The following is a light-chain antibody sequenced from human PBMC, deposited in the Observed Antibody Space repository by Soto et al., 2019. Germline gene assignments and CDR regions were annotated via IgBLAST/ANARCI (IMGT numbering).Light chain of an antibody. CDR1: SSDVGNYNY. J-gene: IGLJ3*02. Sequence: QSALTQPRSVSGSPGQSVTISCTGTSSDVGNYNYVSWYQQHPGKAPKVMIYDVNKWPSGVPDRFSGSKSGNTASLTISGLQAEDEADYYCCSHAGSYTWVFGGGTQLTVL. V-gene: IGLV2-11*01. CDR2: DVN. CDR3: CSHAGSYTWV.